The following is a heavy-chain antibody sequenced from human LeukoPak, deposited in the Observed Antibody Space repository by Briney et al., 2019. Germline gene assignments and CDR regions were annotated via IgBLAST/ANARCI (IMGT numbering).Heavy chain of an antibody. D-gene: IGHD3-22*01. V-gene: IGHV3-21*01. CDR3: ARGADSSGYYGWFDP. CDR2: ISSSSSYI. CDR1: GFTFSSYS. Sequence: GGSLRLSCAASGFTFSSYSMNWVRQAPGKGLEWVSSISSSSSYIYYADSVKGRFTISRDNAKNSLYLQMNSLRAEDTAVYYCARGADSSGYYGWFDPWGQGTLVTVSS. J-gene: IGHJ5*02.